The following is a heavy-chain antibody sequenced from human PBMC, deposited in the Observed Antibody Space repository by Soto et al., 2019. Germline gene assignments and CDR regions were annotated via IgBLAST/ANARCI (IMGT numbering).Heavy chain of an antibody. V-gene: IGHV3-23*01. CDR1: GFMFSSYG. J-gene: IGHJ4*02. D-gene: IGHD3-9*01. Sequence: QPGGSLRLSCAAAGFMFSSYGMSWVRQAPGKGLQWVATIHPSGGSTHYAESVRGRFTISRDNSRDTLYLQMNSLRAEDTAVYYCAKDPSTGPPECWGQGALVSVSS. CDR3: AKDPSTGPPEC. CDR2: IHPSGGST.